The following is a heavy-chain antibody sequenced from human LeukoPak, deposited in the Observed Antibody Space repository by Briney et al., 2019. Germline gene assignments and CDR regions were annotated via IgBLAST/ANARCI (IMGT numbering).Heavy chain of an antibody. D-gene: IGHD3-16*01. Sequence: SETLSLTCTVSGASISIYYWSWIRQPAGKGLEWIGRMYTSGSGNYSPSLKSRVTMSVDTSKNQFSLKLSSVTAADTAVYYCARHYFSLGAFDIWGQGIMVTVSS. CDR1: GASISIYY. J-gene: IGHJ3*02. CDR3: ARHYFSLGAFDI. V-gene: IGHV4-4*07. CDR2: MYTSGSG.